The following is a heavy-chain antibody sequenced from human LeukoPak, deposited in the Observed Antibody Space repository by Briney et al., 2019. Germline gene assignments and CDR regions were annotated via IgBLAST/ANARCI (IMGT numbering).Heavy chain of an antibody. V-gene: IGHV3-7*01. CDR3: ARGNDYYYMDV. Sequence: PGGSLRLSCAASGFTFSSYWMSWVRQAPGKGLEWVANIKQDGSEKYYVDSVKGRFTISRDNAKNLLYLQMNSLRAEDTAVYYCARGNDYYYMDVWGKGTTVTVSS. CDR2: IKQDGSEK. J-gene: IGHJ6*03. CDR1: GFTFSSYW.